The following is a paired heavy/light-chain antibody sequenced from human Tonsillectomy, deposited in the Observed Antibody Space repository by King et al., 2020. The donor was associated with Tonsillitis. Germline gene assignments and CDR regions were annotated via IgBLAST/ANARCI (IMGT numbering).Heavy chain of an antibody. CDR2: ISYDGSNP. CDR1: GFTFTNYV. CDR3: ARAPYSGYDYGYFDY. Sequence: QVQLVESGGGVVQPGRSLRLSCAASGFTFTNYVMHWVRQAPGKGLEWVAVISYDGSNPYYADSVKGRFTISRDNSKNTLHLQMNSLRPEDTAVYYCARAPYSGYDYGYFDYWGQGTLVTVSS. J-gene: IGHJ4*02. V-gene: IGHV3-30*01. D-gene: IGHD5-12*01.
Light chain of an antibody. CDR1: QDITNY. CDR2: DAS. Sequence: DIQMTQSPSSLSASVGDRVTITCQASQDITNYLNWYQHKPGKAPKLLIYDASNLEAGVPSRFSGSGSGTDFTFTISSLQPEDIATYYCQQYDNLPYTFGQGTKLEIK. J-gene: IGKJ2*01. V-gene: IGKV1-33*01. CDR3: QQYDNLPYT.